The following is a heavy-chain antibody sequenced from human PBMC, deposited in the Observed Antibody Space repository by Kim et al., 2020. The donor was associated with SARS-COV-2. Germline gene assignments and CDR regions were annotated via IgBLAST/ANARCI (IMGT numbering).Heavy chain of an antibody. CDR3: ARDPTRLGRYSSVGLNWFDP. V-gene: IGHV1-3*01. CDR2: INAGNGNT. CDR1: GYTFTSYA. J-gene: IGHJ5*02. Sequence: ASVKVSCKTSGYTFTSYAMHWVRQAPGQRLEWMGWINAGNGNTKYSQKFQGRVTITRDTSASTAYMELSSLRSEDTAVYYCARDPTRLGRYSSVGLNWFDPXGQGTXVTXSS. D-gene: IGHD6-25*01.